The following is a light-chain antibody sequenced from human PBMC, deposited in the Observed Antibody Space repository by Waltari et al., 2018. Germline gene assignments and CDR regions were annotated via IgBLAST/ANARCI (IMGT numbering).Light chain of an antibody. J-gene: IGLJ2*01. V-gene: IGLV7-43*01. CDR3: LRHYGDGPV. CDR1: TVPVTGGSY. CDR2: NTS. Sequence: QTVVTQEPSLTVSPGGTVTLTCSYSTVPVTGGSYPNWLQQKPGQPPMELIYNTSIKQSWTPALFSGFLLWGNAARTLSGVQSEGEGEYYCLRHYGDGPVFGGGTRLTVL.